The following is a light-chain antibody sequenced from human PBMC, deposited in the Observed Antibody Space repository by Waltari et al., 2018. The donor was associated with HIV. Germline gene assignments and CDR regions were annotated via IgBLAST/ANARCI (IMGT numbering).Light chain of an antibody. CDR3: STWDDSLSHWV. J-gene: IGLJ3*02. V-gene: IGLV1-47*01. CDR2: RNN. Sequence: QSVLSQPPSESGTPGQNTSISCSGDISNIGNSFVYWYQQRPGMAPVLRIYRNNQRPSGVPDRFSGSKSDTAASLTISGLRFEDEADYHCSTWDDSLSHWVFGGGTKLTVL. CDR1: ISNIGNSF.